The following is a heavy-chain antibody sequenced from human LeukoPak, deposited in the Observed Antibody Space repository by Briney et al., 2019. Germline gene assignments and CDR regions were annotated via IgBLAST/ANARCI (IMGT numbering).Heavy chain of an antibody. CDR1: GFIFSDYY. CDR2: ISSSGSAI. Sequence: GWSLRLSCASSGFIFSDYYLTWIRQAPEKGLEGVGYISSSGSAIYYVDSVKVRFTISRDNANNSLYLKMDSPRAEDTAVYYCGTDLTGTTYDYWGQGSLVTVSS. CDR3: GTDLTGTTYDY. J-gene: IGHJ4*02. V-gene: IGHV3-11*04. D-gene: IGHD1-7*01.